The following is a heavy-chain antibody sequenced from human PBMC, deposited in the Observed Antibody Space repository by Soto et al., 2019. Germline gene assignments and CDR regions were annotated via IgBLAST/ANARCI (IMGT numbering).Heavy chain of an antibody. J-gene: IGHJ6*02. CDR1: GFTFSSYL. CDR3: ARGANDALDV. V-gene: IGHV3-30*04. Sequence: GGSLRLSCAASGFTFSSYLLHWVRQAPGKGLEWVAVISHDGTNKFYPDSVKGRFTISRDNSKSTVYVQMNSLRGDDTAVCYCARGANDALDVWGPGTTVTVSS. D-gene: IGHD3-16*01. CDR2: ISHDGTNK.